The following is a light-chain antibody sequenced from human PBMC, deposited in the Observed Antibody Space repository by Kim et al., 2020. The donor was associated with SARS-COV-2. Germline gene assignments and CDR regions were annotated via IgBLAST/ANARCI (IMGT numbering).Light chain of an antibody. CDR1: SGSIASNY. CDR2: DDN. CDR3: QSYDSSSWV. V-gene: IGLV6-57*01. J-gene: IGLJ3*02. Sequence: GKTVTISCTRSSGSIASNYVQWYQQRPGSSHSTVIYDDNQRPSGVPDRFSGSIDSSSNSASLTISGLKTEDEADYYCQSYDSSSWVFGGGTKVTVL.